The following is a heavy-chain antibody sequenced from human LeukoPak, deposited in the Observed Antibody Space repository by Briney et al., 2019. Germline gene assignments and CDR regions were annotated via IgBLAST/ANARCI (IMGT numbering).Heavy chain of an antibody. D-gene: IGHD3-22*01. CDR3: AKRGVVIRVILVGFHKEAYYFDS. CDR2: IKQDGSEK. Sequence: GGSLRLSCAASGFTFSSYWMSWVRQAPGKGLEWVTNIKQDGSEKYYVDSVKGRVTISRDNAKNSLYLQMNSLRAEDTAVYFCAKRGVVIRVILVGFHKEAYYFDSWGQGALVTVSS. CDR1: GFTFSSYW. V-gene: IGHV3-7*03. J-gene: IGHJ4*02.